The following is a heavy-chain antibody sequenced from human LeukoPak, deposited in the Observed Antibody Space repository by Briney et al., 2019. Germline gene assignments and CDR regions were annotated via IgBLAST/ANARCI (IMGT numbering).Heavy chain of an antibody. CDR1: GGSISSYY. D-gene: IGHD5-18*01. J-gene: IGHJ3*02. Sequence: SETLSLTCTVSGGSISSYYWSWIRQPPGKRLEWIGYIYYSGSTSYNPSLKSRVTISVDTSKNQISLKLSSVTAADTAVYYCARDLGVMVRALDIWGQGAMVTVSS. CDR2: IYYSGST. CDR3: ARDLGVMVRALDI. V-gene: IGHV4-59*12.